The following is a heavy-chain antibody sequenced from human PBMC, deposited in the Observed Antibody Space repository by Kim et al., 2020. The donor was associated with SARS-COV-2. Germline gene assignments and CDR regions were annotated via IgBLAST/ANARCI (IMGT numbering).Heavy chain of an antibody. J-gene: IGHJ1*01. CDR2: IYYSGST. CDR1: GGSISSYY. CDR3: ARDGGGIAAAGAPMAY. Sequence: SETLSLTCTVSGGSISSYYWSWIRQPPGKGLEWIGYIYYSGSTNYNPSLKSRVTISVDTSKNQFSLKLSSVTAADTAVYYCARDGGGIAAAGAPMAYWGQGNLVTVSS. V-gene: IGHV4-59*01. D-gene: IGHD6-13*01.